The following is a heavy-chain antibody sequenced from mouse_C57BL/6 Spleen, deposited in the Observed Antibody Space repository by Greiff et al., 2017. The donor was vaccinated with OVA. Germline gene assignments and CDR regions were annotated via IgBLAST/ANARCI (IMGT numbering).Heavy chain of an antibody. CDR3: ARHYYGSIRGWYFDV. Sequence: QVQLQQPGAELVRPGSSVKLSCKASGYTFTSSWMHWVKQRPIQGLEWIGNIDPSDSETHYNQKFKDKATLTVDKSSSTAYMQLSSLTSEDSAVYYCARHYYGSIRGWYFDVWGTGTTVTVSS. D-gene: IGHD1-1*01. V-gene: IGHV1-52*01. J-gene: IGHJ1*03. CDR2: IDPSDSET. CDR1: GYTFTSSW.